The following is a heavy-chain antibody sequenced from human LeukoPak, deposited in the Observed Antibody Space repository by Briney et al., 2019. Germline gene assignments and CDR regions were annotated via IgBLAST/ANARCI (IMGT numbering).Heavy chain of an antibody. V-gene: IGHV3-23*01. Sequence: PGGSLRLSCAASGFTFSSYAMSWVRQAPGKGLEWVSAISGSGGSTYYADSVKGRFTISRDNSKNTLYLQMNSLRSDDTAVYYCAVLGGRDGYNYRHVDYWGQGTLVTVSS. CDR1: GFTFSSYA. D-gene: IGHD5-24*01. CDR3: AVLGGRDGYNYRHVDY. J-gene: IGHJ4*02. CDR2: ISGSGGST.